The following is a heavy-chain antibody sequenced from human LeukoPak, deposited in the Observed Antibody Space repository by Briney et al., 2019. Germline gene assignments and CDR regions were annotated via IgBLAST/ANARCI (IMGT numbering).Heavy chain of an antibody. CDR2: IDPNSGGA. Sequence: ASVTVSFKASGYTFIDYYLHWVRQAPGQGPEWMGWIDPNSGGATYAQNFQGRVTMTRDTSISAAYMELNRLTSDDTAVYYCARPGAVWNFDYWGQGTLVTVSS. D-gene: IGHD1-26*01. V-gene: IGHV1-2*02. J-gene: IGHJ4*02. CDR1: GYTFIDYY. CDR3: ARPGAVWNFDY.